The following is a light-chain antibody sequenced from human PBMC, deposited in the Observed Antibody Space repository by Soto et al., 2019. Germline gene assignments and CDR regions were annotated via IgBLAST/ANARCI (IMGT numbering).Light chain of an antibody. CDR3: QQDNNWPRT. CDR2: GAS. Sequence: EILMTQSQATLSVSPGERATLSCRASQSVSSNLAWYQQKPGQAPRLLIYGASTRATGIPARFSGSGSGTEFTLTISSLQSEDFAVYYCQQDNNWPRTFGQGTKV. J-gene: IGKJ1*01. V-gene: IGKV3-15*01. CDR1: QSVSSN.